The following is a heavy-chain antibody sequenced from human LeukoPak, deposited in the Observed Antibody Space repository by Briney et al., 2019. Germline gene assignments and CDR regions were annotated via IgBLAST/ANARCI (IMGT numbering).Heavy chain of an antibody. CDR2: ISSSVSTI. Sequence: GGSLRLSRAASGFTFSDYYMSWIRQAPGKGLEWVSYISSSVSTIYYADSVKGRFTISRDNAKNSLYLQMNSLRAEDTAVYYCARAGRYSYGYPWADYWGQGTLVTVSS. CDR1: GFTFSDYY. CDR3: ARAGRYSYGYPWADY. J-gene: IGHJ4*02. V-gene: IGHV3-11*01. D-gene: IGHD5-18*01.